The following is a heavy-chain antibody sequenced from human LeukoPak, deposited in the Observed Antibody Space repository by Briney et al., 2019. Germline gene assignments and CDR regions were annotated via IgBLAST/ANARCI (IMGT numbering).Heavy chain of an antibody. CDR3: AVLTIHLAVAFDY. J-gene: IGHJ4*03. CDR1: GYTFTSYD. D-gene: IGHD6-19*01. Sequence: KPGASVTVSCKASGYTFTSYDINWVRQATGQGLEWMGWMNPNSGNTGYAQKFQGRVTMTRNTSISTAYMELSSLRSEDTAVYYCAVLTIHLAVAFDYWGQGTMVTVSS. V-gene: IGHV1-8*01. CDR2: MNPNSGNT.